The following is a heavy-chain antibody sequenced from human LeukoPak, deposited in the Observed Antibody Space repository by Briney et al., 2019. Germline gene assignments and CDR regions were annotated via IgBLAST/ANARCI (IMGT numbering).Heavy chain of an antibody. D-gene: IGHD4-11*01. J-gene: IGHJ4*02. V-gene: IGHV3-11*01. CDR3: AKDLNDYSNYLRGPFDY. CDR1: GFTFSDYY. Sequence: GGSLRLSCAASGFTFSDYYMSWIRQAPGKGLEWVSHISSSGSTIYYADSMKGRFTISRDNAKNSLYLQMNSLRAEDMALYYCAKDLNDYSNYLRGPFDYWGQGTLVTVSS. CDR2: ISSSGSTI.